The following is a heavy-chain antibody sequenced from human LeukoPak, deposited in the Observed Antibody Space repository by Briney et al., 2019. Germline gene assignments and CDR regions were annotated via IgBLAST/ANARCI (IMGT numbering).Heavy chain of an antibody. V-gene: IGHV3-33*01. D-gene: IGHD4-17*01. CDR3: ARESGGDYDDYYYYMDV. Sequence: LGGSLRLSCAASGFTFSSYGMHWVRQAPGKGLEWVAVIRYDGSNKYYADSVKGRFTISRDNSKNTLYLQMNSLRAEDTAVYYCARESGGDYDDYYYYMDVWGKGTTVTVSS. CDR1: GFTFSSYG. J-gene: IGHJ6*03. CDR2: IRYDGSNK.